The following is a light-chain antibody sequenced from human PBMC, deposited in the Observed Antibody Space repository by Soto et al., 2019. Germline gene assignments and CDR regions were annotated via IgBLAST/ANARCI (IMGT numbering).Light chain of an antibody. CDR2: AAS. CDR1: QSISTS. CDR3: QQSDHSPMYT. Sequence: DIQMTQSPSSLSASVGDRVTITCRASQSISTSLNWYQQKPGQAPKLLIYAASYLQSGVPSRFSGSGSWTEFTLTISSLQPEDLATYFCQQSDHSPMYTFGQGTDLKIK. V-gene: IGKV1-39*01. J-gene: IGKJ2*01.